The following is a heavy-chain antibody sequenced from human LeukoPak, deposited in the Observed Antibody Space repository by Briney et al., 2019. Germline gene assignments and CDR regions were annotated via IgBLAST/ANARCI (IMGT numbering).Heavy chain of an antibody. V-gene: IGHV4-34*01. CDR3: ARGHLVGDY. D-gene: IGHD2-15*01. J-gene: IGHJ4*02. CDR2: INHSGST. Sequence: PSETLSLTCAVCGGSFSGYYWSWIRQPPGKGLEWIGEINHSGSTNYNPSLKSRVSISVDTSKNQFSLKLSSVTAADTAVYYCARGHLVGDYWGQGTLVTVSS. CDR1: GGSFSGYY.